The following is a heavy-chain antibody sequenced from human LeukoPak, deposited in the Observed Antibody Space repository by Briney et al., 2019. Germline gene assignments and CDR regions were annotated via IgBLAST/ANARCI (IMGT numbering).Heavy chain of an antibody. Sequence: PGGSLRLPCAASGFTFSSYWMSWVRQAPGKGLEWVANIKQDGSEKYYVDSVKGRFTISRDNAKNSLYLQMNSLRAEDTAVYYCARDAAYDFWSGYEPHYYYMDVWGKGTTVTVSS. V-gene: IGHV3-7*01. CDR1: GFTFSSYW. CDR3: ARDAAYDFWSGYEPHYYYMDV. D-gene: IGHD3-3*01. J-gene: IGHJ6*03. CDR2: IKQDGSEK.